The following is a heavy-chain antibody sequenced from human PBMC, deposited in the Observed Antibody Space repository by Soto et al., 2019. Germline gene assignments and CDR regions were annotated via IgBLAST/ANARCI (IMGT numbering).Heavy chain of an antibody. CDR2: IYDSGST. CDR3: ARSSRSYFDY. Sequence: PSETLSLTCTVSGGSISRSGYSWSWIRQHPGKGLEWIGYIYDSGSTYYNPSLKSRVSLSVDTSKNQFSLSLTSVTAADTAMYYCARSSRSYFDYWGQGTLVTVSS. CDR1: GGSISRSGYS. J-gene: IGHJ4*02. V-gene: IGHV4-31*03.